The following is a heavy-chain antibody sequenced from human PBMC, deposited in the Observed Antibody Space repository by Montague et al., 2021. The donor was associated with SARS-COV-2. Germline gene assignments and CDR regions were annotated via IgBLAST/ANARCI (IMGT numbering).Heavy chain of an antibody. CDR1: GASISSYY. D-gene: IGHD6-13*01. V-gene: IGHV4-59*01. CDR3: AREGRRYSSSDADAFDI. J-gene: IGHJ3*02. CDR2: IYYSGST. Sequence: SETLSLTCTVSGASISSYYWTWIRQPPGKGLEWIGYIYYSGSTNYNPSLKSRLTILLDTSKNQFSLKLSSVTAAGTAVYYCAREGRRYSSSDADAFDIWGQGTMVTVSS.